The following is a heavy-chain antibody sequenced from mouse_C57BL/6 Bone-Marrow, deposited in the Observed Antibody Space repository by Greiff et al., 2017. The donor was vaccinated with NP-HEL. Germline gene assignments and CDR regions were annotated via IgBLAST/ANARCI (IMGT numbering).Heavy chain of an antibody. J-gene: IGHJ1*03. CDR3: AREGTGTWDFDV. Sequence: VQLQQSGAELVRPGHSVKMSCKASGYTFTNYWIGWAKQRPGHGLEWIGDIYPGGGYTNYNEKFKGKATLTADKSSSTAYMQFSSLTSEDSAIYYGAREGTGTWDFDVWGTGTTVTVSS. D-gene: IGHD4-1*01. CDR2: IYPGGGYT. CDR1: GYTFTNYW. V-gene: IGHV1-63*01.